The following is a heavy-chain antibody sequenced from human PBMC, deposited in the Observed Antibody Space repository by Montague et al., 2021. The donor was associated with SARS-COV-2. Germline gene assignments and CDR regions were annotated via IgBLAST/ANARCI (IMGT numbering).Heavy chain of an antibody. CDR1: GGSASSGSYY. J-gene: IGHJ6*02. D-gene: IGHD3-3*01. CDR3: ARDPWRITIFGVVTRYGMDV. V-gene: IGHV4-61*01. Sequence: SETLSLTCIVSGGSASSGSYYWSWIRQPPGKGLEWIGYIYYSGSTNYNPSLKSRVTISVDTSKNQFSLKLSSVTAADTAVYYCARDPWRITIFGVVTRYGMDVWGQGPRSPSP. CDR2: IYYSGST.